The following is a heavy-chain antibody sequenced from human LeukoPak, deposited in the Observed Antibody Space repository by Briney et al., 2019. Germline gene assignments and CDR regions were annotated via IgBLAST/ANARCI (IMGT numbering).Heavy chain of an antibody. CDR1: GFTFSGYA. CDR2: ISSGGSSN. Sequence: PGGSLTLSCAASGFTFSGYAMDWVRQAPGMGLEWLRVISSGGSSNYYADTGKGIFTISRNNSKNTLYLQMNSLRAEDTAVYYCPRVPGNDYFGAFDIWGQGTMVTVSS. D-gene: IGHD2/OR15-2a*01. V-gene: IGHV3-30-3*01. CDR3: PRVPGNDYFGAFDI. J-gene: IGHJ3*02.